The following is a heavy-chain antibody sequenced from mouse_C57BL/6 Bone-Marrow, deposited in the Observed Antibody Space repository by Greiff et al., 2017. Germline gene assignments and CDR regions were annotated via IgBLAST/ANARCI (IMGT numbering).Heavy chain of an antibody. V-gene: IGHV1-82*01. CDR1: GYAFSSSW. D-gene: IGHD1-1*01. J-gene: IGHJ2*01. CDR2: IYPGDGDT. CDR3: ARLGITTVVATTDY. Sequence: QVQLQQSGPELVKPGASVKISCKASGYAFSSSWMNWVKQRPGKGLEWIGRIYPGDGDTNYNGKFKGKATLTADKSSSTAYMQLSSLTSEDSAVYFCARLGITTVVATTDYWGQGTTRTVSS.